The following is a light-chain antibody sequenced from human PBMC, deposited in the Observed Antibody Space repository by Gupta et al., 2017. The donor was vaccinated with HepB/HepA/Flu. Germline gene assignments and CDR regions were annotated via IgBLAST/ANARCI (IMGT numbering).Light chain of an antibody. V-gene: IGKV1-33*01. J-gene: IGKJ2*01. CDR1: QDISNY. Sequence: DIQMTQSPSSLSASVGDRVTITCQASQDISNYLNWYQQKPGKAPKLLIYDASSLETGVPFRFGGSGSGTHVTFTSSSLQQEDIGTYYCQQYDNVPRYNFGQGTKLEIK. CDR2: DAS. CDR3: QQYDNVPRYN.